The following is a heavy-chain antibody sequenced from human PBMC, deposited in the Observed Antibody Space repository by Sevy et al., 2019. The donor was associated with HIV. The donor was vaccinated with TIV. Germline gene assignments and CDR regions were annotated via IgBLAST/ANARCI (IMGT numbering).Heavy chain of an antibody. D-gene: IGHD2-15*01. Sequence: GGSLRLSCAAAGFPFSNYAMSWIRQAPGKGLEWVSTLIGGGSRTYYANSVTGRFTSTRDNSKNTLYIKMNSLRADDTAIYYCAKRRVQSGLSGGGANYGWDVCGHGTTVTVSS. CDR2: LIGGGSRT. J-gene: IGHJ6*02. CDR3: AKRRVQSGLSGGGANYGWDV. V-gene: IGHV3-23*01. CDR1: GFPFSNYA.